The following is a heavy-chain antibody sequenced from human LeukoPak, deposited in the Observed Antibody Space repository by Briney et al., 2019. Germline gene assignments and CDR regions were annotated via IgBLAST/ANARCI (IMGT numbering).Heavy chain of an antibody. CDR2: ISGSGGST. V-gene: IGHV3-23*01. D-gene: IGHD2-2*01. Sequence: GGSLRLSCAASGFTFSSYAMSWVRQAPGKGLEWVSAISGSGGSTYYADSVKGRFTISRDNSKNTLYLQMNSLRAEDTAVCYCAKEGLIVVVPAAMGDYWGQGTLVTVSS. CDR3: AKEGLIVVVPAAMGDY. CDR1: GFTFSSYA. J-gene: IGHJ4*02.